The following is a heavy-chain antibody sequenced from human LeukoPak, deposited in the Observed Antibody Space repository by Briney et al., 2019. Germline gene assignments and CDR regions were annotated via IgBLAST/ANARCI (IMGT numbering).Heavy chain of an antibody. D-gene: IGHD4-23*01. CDR3: AKDRWVRATISHYFDY. V-gene: IGHV3-23*01. CDR1: GFTFSSYA. CDR2: FRTRGGTT. J-gene: IGHJ4*02. Sequence: GGSLRLSCAASGFTFSSYAMNWVRQAPGKGLEWVSAFRTRGGTTYYADSVKGRFTISRDDSKNTLYLQMNSLRVEDTAVYYCAKDRWVRATISHYFDYWGQGTLVTVSS.